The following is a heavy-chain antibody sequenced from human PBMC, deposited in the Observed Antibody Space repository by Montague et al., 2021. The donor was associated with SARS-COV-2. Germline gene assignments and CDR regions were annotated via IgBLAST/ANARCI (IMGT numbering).Heavy chain of an antibody. D-gene: IGHD3-3*01. Sequence: SETLSLTCTVSGGSISSYYWSWIRQPPGKGLEWIGYIYYSGSTNYNPSLKSRVTISVDTSKNQFSLKLSSVTAADTAVYYCARGVSEYDFWGGYDYGFDVWGQGTTVTVSS. CDR2: IYYSGST. V-gene: IGHV4-59*01. J-gene: IGHJ6*02. CDR3: ARGVSEYDFWGGYDYGFDV. CDR1: GGSISSYY.